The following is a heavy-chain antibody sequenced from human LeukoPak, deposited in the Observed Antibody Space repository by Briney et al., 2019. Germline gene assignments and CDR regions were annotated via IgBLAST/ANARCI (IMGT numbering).Heavy chain of an antibody. V-gene: IGHV4-34*01. CDR3: ASSAAEYLYYFDY. D-gene: IGHD6-13*01. CDR1: GGSFSGYY. J-gene: IGHJ4*02. Sequence: KSSETLSLTCAVYGGSFSGYYWSWIRQPPGKGLEWIGEINHSGSTNYNPSLKSRVTISVDTSKNQFSLKLSSVTAADTAVYYCASSAAEYLYYFDYWGQGTLVTVSS. CDR2: INHSGST.